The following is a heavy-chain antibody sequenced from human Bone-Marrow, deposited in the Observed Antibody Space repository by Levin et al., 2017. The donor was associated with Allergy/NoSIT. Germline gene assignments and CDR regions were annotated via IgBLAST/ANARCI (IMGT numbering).Heavy chain of an antibody. J-gene: IGHJ5*02. Sequence: GGSLRLSCAASGFRFGSYWMSWVRQAPGKGLEWVANIKQDGSEKNYVDSVKGRFTVSRDNAKTSLYLQMNSLRAEDTGIYYCAGDGFPNWFDPWGQGTLVTVSS. CDR2: IKQDGSEK. V-gene: IGHV3-7*01. CDR1: GFRFGSYW. D-gene: IGHD2-2*03. CDR3: AGDGFPNWFDP.